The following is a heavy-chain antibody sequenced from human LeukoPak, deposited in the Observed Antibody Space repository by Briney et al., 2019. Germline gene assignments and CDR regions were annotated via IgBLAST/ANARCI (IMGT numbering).Heavy chain of an antibody. J-gene: IGHJ4*02. D-gene: IGHD4-23*01. CDR3: ARDLLNEGNHLDY. CDR1: GVSISSGDYY. V-gene: IGHV4-30-4*01. Sequence: MASETLSLTCTVSGVSISSGDYYWNWIRQPPGKGLEWIGYIYYSGGTYYNPSLKSRVTISVDTSKNQFSLKLSSVTAADTAVYYCARDLLNEGNHLDYWGQGTLVTVSS. CDR2: IYYSGGT.